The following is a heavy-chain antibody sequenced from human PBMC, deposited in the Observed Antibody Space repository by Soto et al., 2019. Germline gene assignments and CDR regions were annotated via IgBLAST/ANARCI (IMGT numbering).Heavy chain of an antibody. D-gene: IGHD5-12*01. CDR1: GYTFTSYA. Sequence: ASVKVSCKASGYTFTSYAMHWVRQAPGQRLEWMGWINAGNGNTKYSQKFQGRVTITRDTSASTAYMELSSLRSEDTAVYYCARNPITPRYWYFDLWGRVSLVILSS. CDR2: INAGNGNT. CDR3: ARNPITPRYWYFDL. V-gene: IGHV1-3*01. J-gene: IGHJ2*01.